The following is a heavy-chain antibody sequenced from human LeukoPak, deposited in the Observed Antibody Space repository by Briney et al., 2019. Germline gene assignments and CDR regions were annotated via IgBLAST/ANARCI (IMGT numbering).Heavy chain of an antibody. J-gene: IGHJ4*02. CDR1: GGSISSYY. CDR2: IYYSGST. D-gene: IGHD3-9*01. Sequence: SETLSLTCTVSGGSISSYYWSWIRQPPGKGLEWIGYIYYSGSTNYNPSLKSRVTISVDTSKNQFSLKLSSVTAADTAVYYCARLDDELRYFDWPKGYFDYWGQGTLVTVSS. V-gene: IGHV4-59*01. CDR3: ARLDDELRYFDWPKGYFDY.